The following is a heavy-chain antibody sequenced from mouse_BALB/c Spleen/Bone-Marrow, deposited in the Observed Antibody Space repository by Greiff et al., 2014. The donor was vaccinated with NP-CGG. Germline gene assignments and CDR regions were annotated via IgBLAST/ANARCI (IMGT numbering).Heavy chain of an antibody. J-gene: IGHJ3*01. D-gene: IGHD1-1*01. CDR1: GYSITSGYF. V-gene: IGHV3-6*01. Sequence: EVHLEQPGPGLVKPSQSLSLTCSVSGYSITSGYFCCWIRQLPGNLVEWMGYISYDGTNNHYPSLKNRISITHDTSKNQFFLKLNSVTTEDTATYYCARGFITAVVPFAYWGQGTLVTVSA. CDR2: ISYDGTN. CDR3: ARGFITAVVPFAY.